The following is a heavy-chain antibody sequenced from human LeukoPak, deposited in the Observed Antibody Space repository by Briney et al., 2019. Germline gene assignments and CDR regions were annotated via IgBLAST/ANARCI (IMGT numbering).Heavy chain of an antibody. Sequence: SLRLSCAASGFTFDDYAMHWVRQAPGKGLEWVSGISWNSGSIGYADSVKGRFTISRDNAKNSLYLQMNSLRAEDTALYYCARNMAGAAAGTLDYWGLGTLVTVSS. CDR1: GFTFDDYA. CDR3: ARNMAGAAAGTLDY. D-gene: IGHD6-13*01. V-gene: IGHV3-9*01. J-gene: IGHJ4*02. CDR2: ISWNSGSI.